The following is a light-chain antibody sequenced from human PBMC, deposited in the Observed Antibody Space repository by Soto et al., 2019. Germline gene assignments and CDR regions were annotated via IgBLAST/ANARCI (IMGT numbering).Light chain of an antibody. Sequence: QSALTQPASVSGSPGQSITISCNETSSDVGGYNYVSWYQQHPGKAPKLMIYDVSNRPSGVSNRFSGSKSGNTASLTISGLQSEDEAEYYCSSYTSTNTVVFGGGTKLTVL. V-gene: IGLV2-14*03. CDR2: DVS. CDR3: SSYTSTNTVV. J-gene: IGLJ2*01. CDR1: SSDVGGYNY.